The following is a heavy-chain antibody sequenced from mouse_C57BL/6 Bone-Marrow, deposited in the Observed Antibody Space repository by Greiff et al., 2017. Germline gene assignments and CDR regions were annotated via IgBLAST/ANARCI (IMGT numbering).Heavy chain of an antibody. CDR1: GYTFTDYY. CDR3: ARSGTARGDY. J-gene: IGHJ2*01. V-gene: IGHV1-26*01. CDR2: INPNNGGT. D-gene: IGHD3-3*01. Sequence: EVQLQESGPELVKPGASVKISCKASGYTFTDYYMNWVKQSHGKSLEWIGDINPNNGGTSYNQKFKGKATLTVDKSSSTAYMELRSLTSEDSAVYYCARSGTARGDYWGQGTTLTVSS.